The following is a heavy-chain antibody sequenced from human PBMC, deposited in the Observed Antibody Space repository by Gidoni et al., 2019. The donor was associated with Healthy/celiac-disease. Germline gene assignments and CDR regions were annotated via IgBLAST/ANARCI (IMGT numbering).Heavy chain of an antibody. CDR3: ARDGVWVVVPAAMGSDGMDV. V-gene: IGHV3-30*01. CDR1: GFTFSSYA. J-gene: IGHJ6*02. CDR2: ISYDGSNK. Sequence: QVQLVESGGGVVQPGRSLRLSCAASGFTFSSYAMHWVRQAPGKGLEWVAVISYDGSNKYYADSVKGRFTISRDNSKNTLYLQMNSLRAEDTAVYYCARDGVWVVVPAAMGSDGMDVWGQGTTVTASS. D-gene: IGHD2-2*01.